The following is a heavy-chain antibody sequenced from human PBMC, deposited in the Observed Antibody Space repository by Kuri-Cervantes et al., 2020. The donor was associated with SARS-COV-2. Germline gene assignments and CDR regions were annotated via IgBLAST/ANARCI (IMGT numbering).Heavy chain of an antibody. CDR2: IKQDGSEK. V-gene: IGHV3-7*01. D-gene: IGHD1-26*01. CDR1: GFIFSSHS. J-gene: IGHJ4*02. CDR3: ARFGGSYRGWFDY. Sequence: GGSLRLSCAASGFIFSSHSMNWVRQAPGKGLEWVANIKQDGSEKYYVDSVKGRFTISRDNAKDSLYLQMNSLRAEDTAVYYCARFGGSYRGWFDYWGQGTLVTVSS.